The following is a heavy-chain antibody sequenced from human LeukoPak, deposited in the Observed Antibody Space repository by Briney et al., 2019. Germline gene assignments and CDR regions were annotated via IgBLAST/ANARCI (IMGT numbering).Heavy chain of an antibody. J-gene: IGHJ4*02. CDR1: GGSISSGGYY. V-gene: IGHV4-31*03. CDR2: IYYSGST. D-gene: IGHD3-10*01. CDR3: ARDFGSGSYYNRPLWY. Sequence: PSETLSLTCTVSGGSISSGGYYWSWIRQHPGKGLEWIGYIYYSGSTYYNPSLKSRVTISVDTSKNQFSLKLSSVTAADTAVYYCARDFGSGSYYNRPLWYWGQGTLVTVSS.